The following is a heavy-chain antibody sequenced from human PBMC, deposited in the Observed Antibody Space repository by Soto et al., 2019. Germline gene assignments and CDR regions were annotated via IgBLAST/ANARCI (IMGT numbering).Heavy chain of an antibody. CDR1: GGTFSSYA. Sequence: SVKVSCKASGGTFSSYAISWVRQAPGQGLEWMGGIIPIFGTANYAQKFQGRVTITADESTSTAYMELSSLRSDDTAVYYCARKALAVGGLSYYGMDVWGPGTTVTVSS. CDR3: ARKALAVGGLSYYGMDV. CDR2: IIPIFGTA. D-gene: IGHD6-19*01. V-gene: IGHV1-69*13. J-gene: IGHJ6*02.